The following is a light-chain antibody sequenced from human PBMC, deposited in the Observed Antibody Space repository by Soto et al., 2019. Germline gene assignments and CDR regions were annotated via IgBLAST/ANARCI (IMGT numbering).Light chain of an antibody. CDR3: QQYDNLPMYT. J-gene: IGKJ2*01. Sequence: DIQMTQSPSSLSASVGDRVSISCQASQDISNNLNWYQQKPGKAPKLLIYDASNLETGVPLRFSGSGSGTDFTFTISSLQPEDIATYYCQQYDNLPMYTFGQGTKLEIK. V-gene: IGKV1-33*01. CDR1: QDISNN. CDR2: DAS.